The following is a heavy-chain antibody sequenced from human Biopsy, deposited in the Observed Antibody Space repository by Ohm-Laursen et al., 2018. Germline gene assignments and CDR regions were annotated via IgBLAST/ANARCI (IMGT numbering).Heavy chain of an antibody. CDR2: IYTSGIT. CDR3: ARDRDRRGWFDP. V-gene: IGHV4-4*07. Sequence: TLSLTCTVSGCSLSSYSWSWIRQPAGKGLEWIGQIYTSGITNYNPSLKSRVTISVDTSKNKFSLRVSSVTAADTAVYYCARDRDRRGWFDPWGQGTLVTVSS. J-gene: IGHJ5*02. D-gene: IGHD1-14*01. CDR1: GCSLSSYS.